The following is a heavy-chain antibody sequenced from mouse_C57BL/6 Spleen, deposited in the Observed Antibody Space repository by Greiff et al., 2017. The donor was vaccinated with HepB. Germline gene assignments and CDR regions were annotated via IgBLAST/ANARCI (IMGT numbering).Heavy chain of an antibody. V-gene: IGHV1-50*01. J-gene: IGHJ2*01. CDR2: IDPSDSYT. CDR1: GYTFTSYW. Sequence: QVQLQQPGAELVKPGASVKLSCKASGYTFTSYWMQWVKQRPGQGLEWIGEIDPSDSYTNYNQKFKGKATLTVDTSSSTAYMQLSSLTSEDSAVYYCARRRESYFDYWGQGTTLTVSS. CDR3: ARRRESYFDY.